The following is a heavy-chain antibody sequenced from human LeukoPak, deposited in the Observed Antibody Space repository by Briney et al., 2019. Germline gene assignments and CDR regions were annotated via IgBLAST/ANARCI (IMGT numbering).Heavy chain of an antibody. D-gene: IGHD3-10*01. CDR3: ARGEGEFNAFDI. CDR2: ISGSGGST. J-gene: IGHJ3*02. V-gene: IGHV3-23*01. CDR1: GFTFSSYG. Sequence: GGSLRLSCAASGFTFSSYGMSWVRQAPGKGLEWVSAISGSGGSTYYADSVKGRFTISRDNSKNTLYLQMNSLRAEDTAVYYCARGEGEFNAFDIWGQGTMVTVSS.